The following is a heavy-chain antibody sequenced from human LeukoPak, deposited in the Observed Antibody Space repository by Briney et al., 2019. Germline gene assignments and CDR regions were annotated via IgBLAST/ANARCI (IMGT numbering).Heavy chain of an antibody. V-gene: IGHV4-59*01. CDR2: IYYSGST. Sequence: SETLSLTCTVSGGSISSYYWSWIRQPPGKGLEWIGYIYYSGSTNYNPSLKSRVTISVDTSKNQFSLKLRSVTAADTAVYYCARADYDILTGYPFDYWGQGTLVTVSS. J-gene: IGHJ4*02. CDR3: ARADYDILTGYPFDY. D-gene: IGHD3-9*01. CDR1: GGSISSYY.